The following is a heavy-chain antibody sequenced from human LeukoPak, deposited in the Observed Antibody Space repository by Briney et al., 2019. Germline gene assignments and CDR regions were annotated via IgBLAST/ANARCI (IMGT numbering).Heavy chain of an antibody. D-gene: IGHD6-13*01. CDR1: GGSISSYH. Sequence: SETLSLTCTVSGGSISSYHWSWIRQPPGKGLEWIGYIYYSGSTSYNPSLKSRVTISVDTSKNQFSLKLSSVSAADTAVYYCARRQSSWYFDYWGQGTLVTVSS. CDR2: IYYSGST. CDR3: ARRQSSWYFDY. J-gene: IGHJ4*02. V-gene: IGHV4-59*08.